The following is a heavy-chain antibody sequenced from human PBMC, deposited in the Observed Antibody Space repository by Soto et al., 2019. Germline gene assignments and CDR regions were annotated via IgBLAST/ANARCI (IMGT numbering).Heavy chain of an antibody. CDR2: IWYDGSNK. D-gene: IGHD3-10*01. V-gene: IGHV3-33*01. CDR3: AREVRFGVGFFDY. Sequence: QVQLVESGGGVVQPGRSLRLSCAASGFTFSSYGMHWVRQAPGKGLEWVAVIWYDGSNKYYADSVKGRFTISRDNSKNTLYLQMNSLRAEDTAVYYCAREVRFGVGFFDYWGQGTLVTVSS. J-gene: IGHJ4*02. CDR1: GFTFSSYG.